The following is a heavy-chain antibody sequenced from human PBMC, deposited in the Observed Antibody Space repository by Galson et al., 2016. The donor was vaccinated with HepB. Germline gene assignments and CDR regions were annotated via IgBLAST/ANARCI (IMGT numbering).Heavy chain of an antibody. CDR3: ERELYSSGGKFDY. V-gene: IGHV3-21*01. Sequence: SLRLSCAVSGFTFKTYNMNWVRQAPGKGLEWVSSISTGSSYKYYADSVKGRFTISRDNAKNSVYLQLNSLRADDTAVYYCERELYSSGGKFDYWGQGTLVTVSS. CDR2: ISTGSSYK. CDR1: GFTFKTYN. D-gene: IGHD6-19*01. J-gene: IGHJ4*02.